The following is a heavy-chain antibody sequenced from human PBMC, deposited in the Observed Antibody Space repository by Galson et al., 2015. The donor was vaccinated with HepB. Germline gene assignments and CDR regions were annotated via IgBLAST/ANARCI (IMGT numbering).Heavy chain of an antibody. CDR2: IKSKTDGGTT. CDR1: GFTFSNAW. Sequence: SLRLSCAASGFTFSNAWMSWVRQAPGKGLEWVGRIKSKTDGGTTDYAAPVKGRFTISRDDSKNTLYLQMNSLKTEDTAVYYCTTDTLLRYFDWLDRAPLDHWGQGTLVTVSS. J-gene: IGHJ5*02. D-gene: IGHD3-9*01. V-gene: IGHV3-15*01. CDR3: TTDTLLRYFDWLDRAPLDH.